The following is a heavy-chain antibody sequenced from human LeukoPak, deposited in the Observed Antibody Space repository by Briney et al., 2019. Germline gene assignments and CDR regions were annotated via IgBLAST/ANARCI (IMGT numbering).Heavy chain of an antibody. D-gene: IGHD3-22*01. V-gene: IGHV4-61*02. CDR3: AREVTYGATYYYDSSGYWVDY. Sequence: ASETLSLTCTVSGGSISSGSYYCSWIRQPAGKGLEWIGRIYTSGSTNYNPSLKSRVTISVDTSKNQFSLKLSSVTAADTAVYYCAREVTYGATYYYDSSGYWVDYWGQGTLVTVSS. J-gene: IGHJ4*02. CDR1: GGSISSGSYY. CDR2: IYTSGST.